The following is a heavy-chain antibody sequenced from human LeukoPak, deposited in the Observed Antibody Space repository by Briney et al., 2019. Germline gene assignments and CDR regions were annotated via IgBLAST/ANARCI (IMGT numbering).Heavy chain of an antibody. J-gene: IGHJ3*02. CDR1: GFTFSSYS. V-gene: IGHV3-21*01. CDR2: ISSSSSYI. Sequence: GGSLRLSCAASGFTFSSYSMNWVRQAPGKGLEWVSSISSSSSYIYYADSVKGRFTISRDNAKNSLYLQMNSLRAEDTAVYYCARVKGGAIKVPVIDIWGQGTMVTVSS. CDR3: ARVKGGAIKVPVIDI. D-gene: IGHD3-10*01.